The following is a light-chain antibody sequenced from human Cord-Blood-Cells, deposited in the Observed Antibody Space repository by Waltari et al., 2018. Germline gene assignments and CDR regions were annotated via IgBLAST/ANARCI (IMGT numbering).Light chain of an antibody. Sequence: IVFTQSPATLSLSPGERATLSCRASQSVSSYLAWYQQKPGQAPRLLIYDASNRATGIPARFSGNGSGTDFTLTISSLEPENFAVYYCQQRNNWPPITFGQGTRLEIK. J-gene: IGKJ5*01. V-gene: IGKV3-11*01. CDR3: QQRNNWPPIT. CDR2: DAS. CDR1: QSVSSY.